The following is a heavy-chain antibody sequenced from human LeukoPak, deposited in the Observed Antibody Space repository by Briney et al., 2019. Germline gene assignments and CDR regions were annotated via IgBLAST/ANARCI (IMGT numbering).Heavy chain of an antibody. CDR2: IDKKDNFYAT. CDR3: ARFLKHCNGDHCYSDFYSYGLDV. J-gene: IGHJ6*02. D-gene: IGHD2-15*01. V-gene: IGHV3-73*01. CDR1: GFTFSGSA. Sequence: GGSVKLSCETSGFTFSGSAIHWVRQSSGKGLEWVGHIDKKDNFYATTSAASVTGRFTISRDGAKGSVSLHLESLRSEDTATYYCARFLKHCNGDHCYSDFYSYGLDVWGLGTTVTVS.